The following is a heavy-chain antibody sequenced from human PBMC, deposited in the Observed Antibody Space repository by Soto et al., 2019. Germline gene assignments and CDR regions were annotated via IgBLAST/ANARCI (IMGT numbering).Heavy chain of an antibody. D-gene: IGHD3-10*01. CDR2: LYSSGTT. V-gene: IGHV3-53*01. CDR3: AKGAQQERRGYWFDP. CDR1: GFSVTNSY. Sequence: GGSLRLSCTVSGFSVTNSYINWVRQAPGKGLEWVSILYSSGTTYYADSVRGRFTVSRDDSKNTLFLHMNSLRADDTALYHCAKGAQQERRGYWFDPWGQGTLVTVSS. J-gene: IGHJ5*02.